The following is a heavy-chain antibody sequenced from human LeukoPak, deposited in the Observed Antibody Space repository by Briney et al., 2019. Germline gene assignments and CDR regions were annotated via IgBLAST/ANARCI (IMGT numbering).Heavy chain of an antibody. J-gene: IGHJ4*02. CDR1: DFTFSSYW. Sequence: GGSLRLSCAASDFTFSSYWMNWVRQAREKGLEWVANIKQDGSEKYYVDSVKGRFTISRDNAENSLYLQMNSLRAEDTAVYYCARAQIYSFDYWGQGTLVTVSS. CDR3: ARAQIYSFDY. CDR2: IKQDGSEK. V-gene: IGHV3-7*04.